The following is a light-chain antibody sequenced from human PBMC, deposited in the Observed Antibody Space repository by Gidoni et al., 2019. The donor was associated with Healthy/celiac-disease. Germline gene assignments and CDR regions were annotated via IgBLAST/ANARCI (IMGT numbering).Light chain of an antibody. V-gene: IGKV3-20*01. CDR2: CAS. CDR3: QQYGSSPRT. Sequence: EIVLTQSPGTLSWSPGERATLSCRASQSVSSSYLAWYQQKPGQAPRLLLYCASSRAAGIPDRFSGSGSGTDFTLTISRLEPEDFAVYYFQQYGSSPRTFGQGTKVEIK. CDR1: QSVSSSY. J-gene: IGKJ1*01.